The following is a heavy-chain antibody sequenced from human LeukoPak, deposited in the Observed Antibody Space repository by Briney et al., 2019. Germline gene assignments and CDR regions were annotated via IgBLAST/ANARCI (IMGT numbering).Heavy chain of an antibody. CDR3: ARDSRYGVVNYYYYYMDV. Sequence: VASVKVSCKASGYTFTGDYMHWVRQAPGQGLEWMGWINPNSGGTNYAQKFQGRVTMTRDTSISTAYMELSRLRSDDTAVYYCARDSRYGVVNYYYYYMDVWGKGTTVTVSS. D-gene: IGHD4-17*01. V-gene: IGHV1-2*02. J-gene: IGHJ6*03. CDR1: GYTFTGDY. CDR2: INPNSGGT.